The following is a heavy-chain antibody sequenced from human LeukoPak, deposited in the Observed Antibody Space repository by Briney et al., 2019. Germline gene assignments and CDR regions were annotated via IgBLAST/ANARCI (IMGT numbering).Heavy chain of an antibody. D-gene: IGHD1-26*01. V-gene: IGHV3-23*01. CDR3: TREGDSGSYFYYFDS. Sequence: PGGSLRLSCAASGFTFSSYAMSWVRQAPGKGLEWVSAITGSGGRTYYADSVKGRFTISRDNSKNTLYLQMNSLRAEDTAVYYCTREGDSGSYFYYFDSWGQGTLVTVSS. CDR2: ITGSGGRT. CDR1: GFTFSSYA. J-gene: IGHJ4*02.